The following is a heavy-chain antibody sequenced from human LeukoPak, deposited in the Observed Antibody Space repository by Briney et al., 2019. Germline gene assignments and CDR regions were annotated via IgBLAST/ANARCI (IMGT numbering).Heavy chain of an antibody. J-gene: IGHJ4*02. D-gene: IGHD4-17*01. CDR2: IYYSGST. CDR3: ARQRYYGDPFDY. CDR1: GGSIGSYY. V-gene: IGHV4-59*08. Sequence: SETLSLTCTVSGGSIGSYYWSWIRQPPGKGLEWIGYIYYSGSTNYNPSLKSRVTISVDTSKNQFSLKLSSVTTADTAVYYCARQRYYGDPFDYWGQGTLVTVSS.